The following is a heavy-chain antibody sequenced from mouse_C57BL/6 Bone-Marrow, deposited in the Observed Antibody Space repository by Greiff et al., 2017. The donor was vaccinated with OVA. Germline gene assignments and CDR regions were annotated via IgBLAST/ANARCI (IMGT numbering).Heavy chain of an antibody. CDR1: GYSFTGYY. Sequence: VQLQQSGPELVKPGASVKISCKASGYSFTGYYMNWVKQSPEKSLEWIGEINPSTGGTTYNQKFKAKATLTVDKSSSTAYMQLTSLTSEDSAVYYCARRLGRVYYFDYWGQGTTLTVSS. V-gene: IGHV1-42*01. CDR2: INPSTGGT. CDR3: ARRLGRVYYFDY. J-gene: IGHJ2*01. D-gene: IGHD4-1*01.